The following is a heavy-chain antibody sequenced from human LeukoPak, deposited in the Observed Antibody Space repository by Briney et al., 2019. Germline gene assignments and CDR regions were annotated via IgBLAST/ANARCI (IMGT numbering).Heavy chain of an antibody. CDR3: VHSPRIAASHP. J-gene: IGHJ5*02. CDR1: GFTFSSYS. V-gene: IGHV3-64D*08. CDR2: IGNSGSST. Sequence: WGSLRLSCSASGFTFSSYSMHWVRNAPGKGLEYVSGIGNSGSSTSYADSVKGRFTISRDNSTNTLYLQMSSLTAEYTALYYCVHSPRIAASHPWGQGSLVTVSS. D-gene: IGHD6-13*01.